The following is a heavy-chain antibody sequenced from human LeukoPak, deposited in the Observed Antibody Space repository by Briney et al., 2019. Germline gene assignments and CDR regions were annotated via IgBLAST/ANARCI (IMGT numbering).Heavy chain of an antibody. D-gene: IGHD3-9*01. V-gene: IGHV4-39*01. CDR1: GGSISSSSYY. J-gene: IGHJ4*02. Sequence: SETLSLTXTVSGGSISSSSYYWGRIRQPPGKGLEWIGSIYYSGSTYYNPSLKSRVTISVDTSKNQFSLKLSSVTAADTAVYYCARLPPTYYDILTGYWGYYFDYWGQGTLVTVSS. CDR3: ARLPPTYYDILTGYWGYYFDY. CDR2: IYYSGST.